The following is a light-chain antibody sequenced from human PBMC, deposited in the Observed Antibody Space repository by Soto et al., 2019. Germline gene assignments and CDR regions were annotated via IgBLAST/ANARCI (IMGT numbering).Light chain of an antibody. CDR1: QSVSSN. CDR3: QQYYDWPRT. V-gene: IGKV3-15*01. J-gene: IGKJ1*01. Sequence: ERVMTQSPATLSVSPGERATLSCRASQSVSSNLAWYQQKPGQAPRLLIYGESARATGLPARFSGSGSGTEFTLTISSLQSEDFAVYFCQQYYDWPRTFGQGTKVDI. CDR2: GES.